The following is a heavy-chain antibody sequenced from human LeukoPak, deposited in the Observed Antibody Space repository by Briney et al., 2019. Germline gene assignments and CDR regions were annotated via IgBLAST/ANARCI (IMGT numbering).Heavy chain of an antibody. Sequence: ASVKVSCKASGYTFIGYYMHWVRQAPGQGLEWMGWINPNSGGTNYAQKFQGWVTMTRDTSISTAYMELSRLRSDDTAVYYCARDEGLAVAGLYYYYGMDVWGQGTTVTVSS. CDR2: INPNSGGT. CDR1: GYTFIGYY. CDR3: ARDEGLAVAGLYYYYGMDV. J-gene: IGHJ6*02. D-gene: IGHD6-19*01. V-gene: IGHV1-2*04.